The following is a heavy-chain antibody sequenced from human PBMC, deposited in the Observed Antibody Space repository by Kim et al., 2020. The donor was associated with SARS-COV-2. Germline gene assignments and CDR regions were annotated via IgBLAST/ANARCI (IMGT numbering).Heavy chain of an antibody. CDR2: ISYDGSNK. CDR1: GFTFSSYG. Sequence: GGSLRLSCAASGFTFSSYGMHWVRQAPGKGLEWVAVISYDGSNKYYADSVKGRFTISRDNSKNTLYLQMNSLRAEDTAVYYCAKDQQHLRAAAVYPNTIDYWGQGTLVTVSS. CDR3: AKDQQHLRAAAVYPNTIDY. V-gene: IGHV3-30*18. D-gene: IGHD6-13*01. J-gene: IGHJ4*02.